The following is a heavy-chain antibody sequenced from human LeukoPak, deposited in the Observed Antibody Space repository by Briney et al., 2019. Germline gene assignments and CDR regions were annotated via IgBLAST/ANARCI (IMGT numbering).Heavy chain of an antibody. CDR2: ISYDGSNK. D-gene: IGHD6-19*01. V-gene: IGHV3-30*04. CDR1: GFTFSSYA. Sequence: PGGSLRLSCAASGFTFSSYAMHWVRQAPGKGLEWVAVISYDGSNKYFADSVKGRFTISRDNAKKSLFLQMNSLRAEDTAVYYCARDQYYSSSDWGQGTLVTVSS. J-gene: IGHJ4*02. CDR3: ARDQYYSSSD.